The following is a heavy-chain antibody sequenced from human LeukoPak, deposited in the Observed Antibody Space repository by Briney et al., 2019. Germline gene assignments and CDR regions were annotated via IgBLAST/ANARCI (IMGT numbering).Heavy chain of an antibody. D-gene: IGHD3-10*01. CDR3: ARVGRYYGSGTFFDY. CDR2: MNPNSGGT. J-gene: IGHJ4*02. Sequence: ASVKDSCKASGYTFTDYYMHWVRQAPGQGLEWMGWMNPNSGGTTYAQKFQGTVTMTRDTSISTAYMELSRLTSDDTAVYYCARVGRYYGSGTFFDYWGQGTLVTVSS. CDR1: GYTFTDYY. V-gene: IGHV1-2*02.